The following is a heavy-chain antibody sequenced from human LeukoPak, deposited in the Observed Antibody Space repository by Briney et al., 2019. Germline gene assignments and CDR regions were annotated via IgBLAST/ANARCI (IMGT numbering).Heavy chain of an antibody. J-gene: IGHJ4*02. V-gene: IGHV5-51*01. D-gene: IGHD3-10*01. CDR3: VAALWFGELLGDY. CDR1: GYSFTSYW. CDR2: IYPGDSDT. Sequence: GESLKISCKGSGYSFTSYWNGWVRQMPGKGLEWMGIIYPGDSDTRYSPSFQGQVTISADKSISTAYLQWSSLKASDTAMYYCVAALWFGELLGDYWGQGTLVTVSS.